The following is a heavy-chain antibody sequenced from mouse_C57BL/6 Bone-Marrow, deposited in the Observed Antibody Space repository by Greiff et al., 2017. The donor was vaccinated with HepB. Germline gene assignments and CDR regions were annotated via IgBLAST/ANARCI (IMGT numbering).Heavy chain of an antibody. CDR1: GYTFTDYY. V-gene: IGHV1-19*01. CDR2: INPYNGGT. CDR3: ARGRLLRSYWYFDV. D-gene: IGHD1-1*01. Sequence: VQLQQSGPVLVKPGASVKMSCKASGYTFTDYYMNWVKQSHGKSLEWIGVINPYNGGTSYNQKFKGKATLTVDKSSSTAYMELNSLTSEDSAVYYCARGRLLRSYWYFDVWGTGTTVTVSS. J-gene: IGHJ1*03.